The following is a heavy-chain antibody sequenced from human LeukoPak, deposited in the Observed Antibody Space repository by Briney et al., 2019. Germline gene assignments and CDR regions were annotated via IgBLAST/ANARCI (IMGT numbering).Heavy chain of an antibody. D-gene: IGHD1-26*01. CDR1: GGSISSYY. V-gene: IGHV4-4*07. Sequence: SETLSLTCTVSGGSISSYYWSWIRQPAGKGLEWIGRIYTSGSTNYNPSLKSRVTMSVDTSKNQFSLKLSPVTAADTAVYYCVRENSGSYYRQPQKNAFDIWGQGTMVTVSS. J-gene: IGHJ3*02. CDR3: VRENSGSYYRQPQKNAFDI. CDR2: IYTSGST.